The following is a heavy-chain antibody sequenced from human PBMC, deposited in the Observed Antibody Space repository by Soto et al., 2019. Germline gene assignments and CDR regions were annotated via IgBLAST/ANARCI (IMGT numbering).Heavy chain of an antibody. J-gene: IGHJ6*02. CDR1: GFTFSSYA. V-gene: IGHV3-23*01. D-gene: IGHD2-2*01. CDR3: AKCKCSSTSCYPYYYYGMDV. CDR2: ISGSGGST. Sequence: GGSLRLSCAASGFTFSSYAMSWVRQAPGKGLEWVSAISGSGGSTYYADSVKGRFTISRDNSKNTLYLQMNSLRAEDTAVYYCAKCKCSSTSCYPYYYYGMDVWGQGTTVTVSS.